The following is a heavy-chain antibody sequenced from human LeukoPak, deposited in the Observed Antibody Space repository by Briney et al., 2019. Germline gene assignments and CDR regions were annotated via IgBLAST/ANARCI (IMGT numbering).Heavy chain of an antibody. V-gene: IGHV1-2*02. J-gene: IGHJ3*02. CDR3: ARGTYGSGWEAFDI. CDR2: INPNSGGT. Sequence: ASVKVSCKASGYTFTGYYMHWVRQAPGQGLEWMGWINPNSGGTNYEQNFQGRVTMTRDTSISTAYMELSRLRSDDTAVYYCARGTYGSGWEAFDIWGQGTMVTVSS. D-gene: IGHD3-10*01. CDR1: GYTFTGYY.